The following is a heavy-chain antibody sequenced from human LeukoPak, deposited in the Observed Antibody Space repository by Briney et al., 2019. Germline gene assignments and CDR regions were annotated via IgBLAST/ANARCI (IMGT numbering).Heavy chain of an antibody. CDR3: AKDDQGDCTSSSCYRWFDP. V-gene: IGHV3-23*01. CDR1: GFTFSNHA. CDR2: ISSRSTYT. Sequence: GGSLILSCAASGFTFSNHAMSWVRQAPGKGPEWVSSISSRSTYTDYADSVKGRFTISRDNSKNTLNLQMHSLRAEDTAVYYCAKDDQGDCTSSSCYRWFDPWGQGTRVSVSS. D-gene: IGHD2-2*02. J-gene: IGHJ5*02.